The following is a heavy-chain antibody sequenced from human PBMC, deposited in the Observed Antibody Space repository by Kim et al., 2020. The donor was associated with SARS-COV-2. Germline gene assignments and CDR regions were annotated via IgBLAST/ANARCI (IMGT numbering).Heavy chain of an antibody. D-gene: IGHD3-10*01. V-gene: IGHV3-30*02. Sequence: VKGRFTNSRDNPENPLYLQMNSLRPEDTAVYYCAKAVVRGVNYYYYGMDVWGQGTTVAVSS. CDR3: AKAVVRGVNYYYYGMDV. J-gene: IGHJ6*01.